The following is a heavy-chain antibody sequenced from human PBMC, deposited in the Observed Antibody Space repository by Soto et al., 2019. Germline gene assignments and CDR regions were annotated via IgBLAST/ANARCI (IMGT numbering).Heavy chain of an antibody. CDR1: GGTFSSYA. CDR2: IIPICGTA. CDR3: ARDLVVVAATLGHYYYYGMDV. V-gene: IGHV1-69*01. J-gene: IGHJ6*02. D-gene: IGHD2-15*01. Sequence: QVQLVQSGAEVKKPGSSVKVSCKASGGTFSSYAISWVRQAPGQGLEWMGGIIPICGTANYAQKFQGRVTITADESTSKAYMELSSLRSEDTAVYYCARDLVVVAATLGHYYYYGMDVWGQGTTVTVSS.